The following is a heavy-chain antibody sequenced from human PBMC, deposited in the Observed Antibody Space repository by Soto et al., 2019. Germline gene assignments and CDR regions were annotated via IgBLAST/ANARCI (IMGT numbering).Heavy chain of an antibody. CDR1: GGTFSSYA. Sequence: SVKVSCKASGGTFSSYAISWVRQAPGQGLEWMGGIIPIFGTANYAQKFQGRVTITADESTSTAYMELSSLRSEDTAVYYCARDSTRPYSSGYSYHFDYWGQGTLVTVYS. J-gene: IGHJ4*02. CDR2: IIPIFGTA. V-gene: IGHV1-69*13. D-gene: IGHD3-22*01. CDR3: ARDSTRPYSSGYSYHFDY.